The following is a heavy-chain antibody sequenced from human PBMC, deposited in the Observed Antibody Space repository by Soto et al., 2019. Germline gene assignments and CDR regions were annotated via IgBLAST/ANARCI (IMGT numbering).Heavy chain of an antibody. CDR3: ARALTNYYATIDAFDI. V-gene: IGHV1-8*02. CDR1: GGTFSSYA. CDR2: MNPNSGNT. J-gene: IGHJ3*02. Sequence: ASVKVSCKASGGTFSSYAISWVRQAPGQGLEWMGWMNPNSGNTGYAQKFQGRVTMTRNTSISTAYMELSSLRSEDTAVYYCARALTNYYATIDAFDIWGQGTMVTVSS. D-gene: IGHD3-10*01.